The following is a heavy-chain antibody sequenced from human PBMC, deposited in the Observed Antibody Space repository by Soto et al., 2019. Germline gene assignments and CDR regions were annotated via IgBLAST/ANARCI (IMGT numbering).Heavy chain of an antibody. CDR2: ISYDGSNK. Sequence: VAVISYDGSNKYYADSVKGRFTISRDNSKNTLNLQMNSLRAEDTAVYYCAKEGEYYDFWSGYYMYYFDYWGQGTLVTVSS. CDR3: AKEGEYYDFWSGYYMYYFDY. D-gene: IGHD3-3*01. J-gene: IGHJ4*02. V-gene: IGHV3-30*18.